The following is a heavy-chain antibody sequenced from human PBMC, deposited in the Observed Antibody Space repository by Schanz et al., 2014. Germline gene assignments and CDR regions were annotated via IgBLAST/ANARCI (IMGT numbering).Heavy chain of an antibody. D-gene: IGHD1-20*01. CDR2: INTNSGGP. CDR1: GYTFTGYY. V-gene: IGHV1-2*07. Sequence: QVQLVQSGAEVKKPGASVKVSCKASGYTFTGYYMHWVRQAPGQGLEWMGWINTNSGGPNYAHKFEGRVPMTWETSISTAYMALRRLRSDERAVYYCARVYNWNPGGWYFDLWGRGTLVTVSS. CDR3: ARVYNWNPGGWYFDL. J-gene: IGHJ2*01.